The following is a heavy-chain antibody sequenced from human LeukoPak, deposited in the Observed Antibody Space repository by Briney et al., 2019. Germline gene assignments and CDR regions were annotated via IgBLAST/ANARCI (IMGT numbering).Heavy chain of an antibody. CDR2: IKQDGSEK. CDR3: ASLGITGTHDNWFDP. J-gene: IGHJ5*02. CDR1: GFTFSSYW. Sequence: GGSLRLSCAASGFTFSSYWMSWVRQAPGKGLEWVANIKQDGSEKYYVDSVKGRFTISRGNAKNSLYLQMNSLRAEDTAVYYCASLGITGTHDNWFDPWGQGTLVTVSS. D-gene: IGHD1-20*01. V-gene: IGHV3-7*01.